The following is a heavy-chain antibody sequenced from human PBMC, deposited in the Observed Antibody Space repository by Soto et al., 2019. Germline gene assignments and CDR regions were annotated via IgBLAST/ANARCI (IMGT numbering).Heavy chain of an antibody. V-gene: IGHV1-46*03. CDR2: INPSGGST. D-gene: IGHD3-10*01. J-gene: IGHJ4*02. Sequence: ASVKVSCKASGYTFTSYYMHWVRQAPGQGLEWMGIINPSGGSTSYAQKFQGRVTMTRDTSTSTVYMELSSLRSEDTAVYYCARNEVAQGDRPVSGFEPDLGYWGQGTLVTVSS. CDR1: GYTFTSYY. CDR3: ARNEVAQGDRPVSGFEPDLGY.